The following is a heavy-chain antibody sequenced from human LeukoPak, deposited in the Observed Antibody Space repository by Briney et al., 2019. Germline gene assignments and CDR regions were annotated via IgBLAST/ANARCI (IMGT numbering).Heavy chain of an antibody. D-gene: IGHD3-10*01. CDR3: ARLTYCGGEFDY. CDR2: TYSGDSDT. Sequence: EALKIPCRGPGYSFTNYWIAWVRQIPGKGMEFIGSTYSGDSDTRYSPSFQGQVTIYPDKSLSTAYPPWVSLKPPDPALYFCARLTYCGGEFDYWGQETLVTVSS. V-gene: IGHV5-51*01. J-gene: IGHJ4*02. CDR1: GYSFTNYW.